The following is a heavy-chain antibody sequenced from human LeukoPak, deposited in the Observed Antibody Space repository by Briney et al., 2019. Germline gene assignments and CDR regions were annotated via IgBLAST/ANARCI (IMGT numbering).Heavy chain of an antibody. Sequence: PSETLSLTCGVSGDSIRSSNYYWAWIRQHPGKGLEWIGYIYYSGSTYYNPSLKSRVTISVDTSKNQFSLKLSSVTAADTAVYYCASGGELWYYFDYWGQGTLVTVSS. CDR2: IYYSGST. D-gene: IGHD5-18*01. CDR1: GDSIRSSNYY. V-gene: IGHV4-31*11. CDR3: ASGGELWYYFDY. J-gene: IGHJ4*02.